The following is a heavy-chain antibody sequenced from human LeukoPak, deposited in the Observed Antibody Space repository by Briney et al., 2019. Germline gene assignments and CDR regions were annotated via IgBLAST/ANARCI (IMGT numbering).Heavy chain of an antibody. J-gene: IGHJ4*02. D-gene: IGHD2-21*02. CDR2: TYYRSQWYN. Sequence: SQTLSLTCAISGDSVSSTSAAWNWIRQSPSRGLEWLGGTYYRSQWYNEYAASVISRITINSDTSKNHFSLQLNSVTPGDTAVYYCARGVTYSFDYRGQGTLVTVSS. CDR1: GDSVSSTSAA. CDR3: ARGVTYSFDY. V-gene: IGHV6-1*01.